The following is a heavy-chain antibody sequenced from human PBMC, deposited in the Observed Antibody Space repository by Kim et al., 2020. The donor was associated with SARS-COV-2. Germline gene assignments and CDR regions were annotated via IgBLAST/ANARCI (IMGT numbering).Heavy chain of an antibody. CDR3: ARGGVAVAGFPFDY. V-gene: IGHV1-46*01. J-gene: IGHJ4*02. D-gene: IGHD6-19*01. Sequence: AQKFQGRVTMTRDTSTSTVYMELSSLRSEDTAVYYCARGGVAVAGFPFDYWGQGTLVTVSS.